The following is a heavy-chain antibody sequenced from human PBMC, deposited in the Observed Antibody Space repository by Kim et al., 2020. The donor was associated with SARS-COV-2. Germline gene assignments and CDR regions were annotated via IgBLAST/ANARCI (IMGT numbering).Heavy chain of an antibody. J-gene: IGHJ4*02. V-gene: IGHV3-7*01. Sequence: GGSLRLSCAASGFTFSSYWMSWVRQAPGKGLEWVANIKQDGSEKYYVDSVKGRFTISRDNAKNSLYLQMNSLRAEDTAVYYCARDHFYDSGDGDYWGQGTLVTVSS. CDR3: ARDHFYDSGDGDY. D-gene: IGHD5-12*01. CDR2: IKQDGSEK. CDR1: GFTFSSYW.